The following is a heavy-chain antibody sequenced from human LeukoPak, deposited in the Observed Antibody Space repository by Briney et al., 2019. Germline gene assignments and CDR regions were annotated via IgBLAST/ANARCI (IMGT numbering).Heavy chain of an antibody. CDR1: GGSISSSSYY. V-gene: IGHV4-39*07. Sequence: SETLSLTCTVSGGSISSSSYYWGWIRQPPGKGLEWIGSIYTSGSTNYNPSLKSRVTMSVDTSKNQFSLKLSSVTAADTAVYYCARDPAYYDSTYYFDYWGQGTLVTVSS. CDR3: ARDPAYYDSTYYFDY. CDR2: IYTSGST. D-gene: IGHD3-22*01. J-gene: IGHJ4*02.